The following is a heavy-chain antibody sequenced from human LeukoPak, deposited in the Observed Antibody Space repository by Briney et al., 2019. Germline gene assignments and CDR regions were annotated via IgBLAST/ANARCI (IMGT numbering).Heavy chain of an antibody. D-gene: IGHD3-9*01. CDR2: ISYDGSNK. Sequence: PGRSLRLSCAASGFTFSSYAMHWVRQAPGKGLEWVAVISYDGSNKYYADSVKGRFTISRDKSKNTLYLQMNSLRAEDTAVYYCARDPKFVVLRYFEFPDYWGQGTLVTVSS. J-gene: IGHJ4*02. CDR3: ARDPKFVVLRYFEFPDY. CDR1: GFTFSSYA. V-gene: IGHV3-30*04.